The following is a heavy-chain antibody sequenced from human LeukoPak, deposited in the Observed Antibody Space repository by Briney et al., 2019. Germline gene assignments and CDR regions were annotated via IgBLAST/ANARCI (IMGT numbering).Heavy chain of an antibody. D-gene: IGHD1-26*01. Sequence: PGGSLRLSCAASGFTFSSYDMHWVRQATGKGLEWVSAIGTAGDTYYPGSVKGRFTISRENAKNSLYLQMNSLRAGDTAVYYCVRWGWGNRGGSYGFDIWGQGTMVTVSS. CDR2: IGTAGDT. J-gene: IGHJ3*02. CDR1: GFTFSSYD. CDR3: VRWGWGNRGGSYGFDI. V-gene: IGHV3-13*04.